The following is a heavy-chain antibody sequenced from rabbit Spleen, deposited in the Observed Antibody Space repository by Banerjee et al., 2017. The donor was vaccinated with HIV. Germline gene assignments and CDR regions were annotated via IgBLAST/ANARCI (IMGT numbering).Heavy chain of an antibody. Sequence: QEQLVESGGGLVQPEGSLTLTCTASGFSLSSRYWICWVRQAPGKGLEWIGYIDPIFGRTYYASWVNGRFTISSHNAQNTLYLQLNSLTAADTATYFCVRDQAGDADYGPYYFNLWGQGTLVTVS. CDR3: VRDQAGDADYGPYYFNL. J-gene: IGHJ4*01. D-gene: IGHD2-1*01. CDR1: GFSLSSRYW. V-gene: IGHV1S45*01. CDR2: IDPIFGRT.